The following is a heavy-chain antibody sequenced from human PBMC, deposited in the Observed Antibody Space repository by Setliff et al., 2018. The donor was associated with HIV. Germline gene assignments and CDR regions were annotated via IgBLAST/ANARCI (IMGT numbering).Heavy chain of an antibody. D-gene: IGHD1-26*01. CDR1: GYTFTGYY. Sequence: GASVKVSCKASGYTFTGYYMHWVRQAPGQGLEWMGWINPNSGGTNYAQKFQGRVTMTRDTSISTAYMELSRLRSDDTAVYYCARGPLIVGATPADYWGQGTLVTVSS. V-gene: IGHV1-2*02. J-gene: IGHJ4*02. CDR3: ARGPLIVGATPADY. CDR2: INPNSGGT.